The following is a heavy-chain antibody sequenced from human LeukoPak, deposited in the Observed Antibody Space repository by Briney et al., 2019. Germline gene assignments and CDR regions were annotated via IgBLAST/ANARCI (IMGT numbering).Heavy chain of an antibody. CDR1: GGSISSGDYY. V-gene: IGHV4-30-4*08. J-gene: IGHJ4*02. CDR3: ARSALKLRFLAWLLPYYFDY. CDR2: IYYSGST. Sequence: SQTLSLTCTVSGGSISSGDYYWSWIRQPPGKGLEWIGYIYYSGSTYYNPSLKSRVTISVDTSKNQFSLKLSSVTAADTAVYYCARSALKLRFLAWLLPYYFDYWGQGTLVTVSS. D-gene: IGHD3-3*01.